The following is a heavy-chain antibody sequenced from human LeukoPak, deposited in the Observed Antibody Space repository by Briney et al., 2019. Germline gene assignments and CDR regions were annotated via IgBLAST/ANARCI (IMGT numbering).Heavy chain of an antibody. CDR3: ARDLSGPFDY. CDR2: INPNSGGT. J-gene: IGHJ4*02. Sequence: GASVKVSCKASGYTFTSYDINWVRQAPGQGLEWMGWINPNSGGTNYAQKFQGRVTMTRDTSISTAYMELSRLRSDDTAVYYCARDLSGPFDYWGQGTLVTVSS. V-gene: IGHV1-2*02. CDR1: GYTFTSYD.